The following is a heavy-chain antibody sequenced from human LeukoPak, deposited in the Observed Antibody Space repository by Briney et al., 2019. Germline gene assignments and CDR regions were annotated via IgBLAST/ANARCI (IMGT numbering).Heavy chain of an antibody. V-gene: IGHV4-39*07. J-gene: IGHJ4*02. D-gene: IGHD3-22*01. CDR2: INHSGST. Sequence: PSETLSLTCTVSGGSISSTSNYWGWIRQPPGKGLEWIGDINHSGSTNYNPSLKSRVTISVDTSKNQFSLKLSSVTAADTAVYYCARMAYYYDSSGYYRLVRRPNFDYWGQGTLVTVSS. CDR3: ARMAYYYDSSGYYRLVRRPNFDY. CDR1: GGSISSTSNY.